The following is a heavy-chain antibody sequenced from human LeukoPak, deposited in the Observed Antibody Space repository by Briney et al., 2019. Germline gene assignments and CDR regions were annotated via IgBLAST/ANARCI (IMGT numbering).Heavy chain of an antibody. V-gene: IGHV4-38-2*02. D-gene: IGHD2/OR15-2a*01. J-gene: IGHJ4*02. CDR2: ISHSGST. Sequence: SETLSLTCTVSGYSISSGYYWGWIRQPPGKGLEWIGSISHSGSTYYNPSLKSRVTISVDTSKNQFSLKLSSVTAADTAVYYCARDPSFYYFDYWGQGTLVTVSS. CDR1: GYSISSGYY. CDR3: ARDPSFYYFDY.